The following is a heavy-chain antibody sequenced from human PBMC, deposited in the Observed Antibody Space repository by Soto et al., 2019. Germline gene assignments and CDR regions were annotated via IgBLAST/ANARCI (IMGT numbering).Heavy chain of an antibody. V-gene: IGHV3-66*01. CDR3: AIVWGGQADYGDYY. J-gene: IGHJ4*02. D-gene: IGHD4-17*01. CDR1: GFTVSSNY. CDR2: IYSGGTT. Sequence: EMQLVESGGGLVQPGGSLRLSCAASGFTVSSNYMSWVRQAPGKGLEWVSVIYSGGTTFYADSVKGRFTISRDNYKNTLCLQMKSLRAEDTAVYYCAIVWGGQADYGDYYWGQGTLVTVSS.